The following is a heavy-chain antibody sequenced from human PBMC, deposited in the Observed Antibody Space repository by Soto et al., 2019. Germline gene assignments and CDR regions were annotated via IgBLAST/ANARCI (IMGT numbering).Heavy chain of an antibody. J-gene: IGHJ5*02. CDR3: AREYFSGGSCRPDP. Sequence: ASVKVSCKASGYTFTSYYLHWVRQAPGQGLEWMGIINPTDGSTIYAQKFQGRVIMTRDTSTSTVYMDLSSLRSEDTAVYYCAREYFSGGSCRPDPWGQGTLVTVSS. D-gene: IGHD2-15*01. CDR1: GYTFTSYY. CDR2: INPTDGST. V-gene: IGHV1-46*03.